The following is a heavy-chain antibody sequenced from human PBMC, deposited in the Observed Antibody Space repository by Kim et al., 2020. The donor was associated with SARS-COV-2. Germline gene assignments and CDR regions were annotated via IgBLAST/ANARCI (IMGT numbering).Heavy chain of an antibody. CDR3: ARDPGGVNYYGSGSYYNWYYFDY. Sequence: GGSLRLSCAASGFTFSSYWMSWVRQAPGKGLEWVANIKQDGSEKYYVDSVKGRFTISRDNAKNSLYLQMNSLRAEDTAVYYCARDPGGVNYYGSGSYYNWYYFDYWGQRTLLTVSS. J-gene: IGHJ4*02. CDR2: IKQDGSEK. D-gene: IGHD3-10*01. V-gene: IGHV3-7*01. CDR1: GFTFSSYW.